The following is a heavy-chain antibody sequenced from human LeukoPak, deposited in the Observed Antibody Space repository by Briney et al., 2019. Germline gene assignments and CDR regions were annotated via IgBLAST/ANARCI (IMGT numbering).Heavy chain of an antibody. CDR1: GYTFTGYY. CDR3: ASGGDRAAAGTFDLDY. Sequence: GASVKVSCKASGYTFTGYYMHWVRQAPGQGLEWMGWINPNSGGTNYAQKFQGRVTMTRDTSISTAYMELSRLRSDDTAVYYCASGGDRAAAGTFDLDYWGQGTLVTVSS. CDR2: INPNSGGT. D-gene: IGHD6-13*01. V-gene: IGHV1-2*02. J-gene: IGHJ4*02.